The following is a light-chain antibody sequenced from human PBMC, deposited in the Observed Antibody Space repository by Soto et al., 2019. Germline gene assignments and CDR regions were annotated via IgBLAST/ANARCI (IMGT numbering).Light chain of an antibody. Sequence: EIVLTQSPGTLSWSPGESATLSCGASEPISDTYVAWYQQRPVQAPRLRIYGATGRAPGVPDRFSGSASGAHFTLTISGLEPEDSAMYYCQQYGCLFRTFGQGTMVEI. CDR3: QQYGCLFRT. CDR1: EPISDTY. V-gene: IGKV3-20*01. CDR2: GAT. J-gene: IGKJ1*01.